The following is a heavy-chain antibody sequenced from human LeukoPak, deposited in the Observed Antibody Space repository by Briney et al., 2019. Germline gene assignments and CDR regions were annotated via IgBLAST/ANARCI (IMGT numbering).Heavy chain of an antibody. D-gene: IGHD3-16*01. CDR1: GFTFSSNS. CDR2: ISSSSSYI. Sequence: GGSLRLSCAASGFTFSSNSMNWVRQAPGKGLEWVSSISSSSSYIYYADSVKGRFTISRDNAKNSLYLQMNSLRAEDTAVYYCARWRGGQSEFDSWGQGTLVTVSS. J-gene: IGHJ4*02. CDR3: ARWRGGQSEFDS. V-gene: IGHV3-21*01.